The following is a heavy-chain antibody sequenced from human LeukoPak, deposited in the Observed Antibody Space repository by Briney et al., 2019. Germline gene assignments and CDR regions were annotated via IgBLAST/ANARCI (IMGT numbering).Heavy chain of an antibody. CDR2: IYYSGST. Sequence: SETLSLTCTVSGGSITSSSYYWGWIRQPPGKGLEWIGSIYYSGSTYYNPSLKSRVTISVDTSKNQFSLKLSSVTAADTAVYYCARVVPAAIGYYQHWGQGTLVIVSS. D-gene: IGHD2-2*01. CDR1: GGSITSSSYY. V-gene: IGHV4-39*01. CDR3: ARVVPAAIGYYQH. J-gene: IGHJ1*01.